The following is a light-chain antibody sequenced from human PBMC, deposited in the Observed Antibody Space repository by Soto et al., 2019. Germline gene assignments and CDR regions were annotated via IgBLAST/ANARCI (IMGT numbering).Light chain of an antibody. CDR2: EVS. J-gene: IGLJ1*01. V-gene: IGLV2-14*01. Sequence: QSALTQPASVSGSPGQSITISCTGTSSDVGGYNYVSWYQQHPGKAPKLMIYEVSNRPSGVSNRFSGSKSGNTASLTISGLQAEDEADYYCCSYTSSSTFYVFGTGTKSPS. CDR3: CSYTSSSTFYV. CDR1: SSDVGGYNY.